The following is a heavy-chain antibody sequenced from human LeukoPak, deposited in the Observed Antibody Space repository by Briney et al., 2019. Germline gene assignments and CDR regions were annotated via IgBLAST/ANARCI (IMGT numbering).Heavy chain of an antibody. J-gene: IGHJ4*02. V-gene: IGHV4-4*02. CDR3: ARWRNYYDSSGYRLFDS. D-gene: IGHD3-22*01. Sequence: SETLSLTCAVSGGSISSSNWWSWVRQPPGKGLEWIGEIYHSGSTNYNPSLKSRVTISVDKSKNQFSLKLSSVTAADTAVYYCARWRNYYDSSGYRLFDSWGQGTLVTVSS. CDR2: IYHSGST. CDR1: GGSISSSNW.